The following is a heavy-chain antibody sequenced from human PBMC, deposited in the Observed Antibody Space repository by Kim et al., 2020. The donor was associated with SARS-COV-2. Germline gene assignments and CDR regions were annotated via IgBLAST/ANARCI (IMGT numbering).Heavy chain of an antibody. J-gene: IGHJ4*02. D-gene: IGHD3-22*01. CDR1: GGSISSSSYY. CDR3: ARHRRDWLLLKPYYFDY. CDR2: IYYSGST. V-gene: IGHV4-39*01. Sequence: SETLSLTCTVSGGSISSSSYYWGWIRQPPGKGLEWIGSIYYSGSTYYNPSLKSRVTISVDTSKNQFSLKLSPVTAADTAVYYCARHRRDWLLLKPYYFDYWGQGTLVTVSS.